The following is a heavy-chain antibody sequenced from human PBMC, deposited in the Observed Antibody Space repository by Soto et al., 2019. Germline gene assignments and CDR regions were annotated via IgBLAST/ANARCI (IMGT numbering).Heavy chain of an antibody. CDR3: AKGRVPAATPYGMDV. CDR1: GFTFSSYG. Sequence: QVQLVESGGGVVQPGRSLRLSCVASGFTFSSYGMHWVRQAPGKGLEWVAVISYDGSNKYYVDSVKGRFTISRNNSKNTLFLQMNSLRADDTAVYYCAKGRVPAATPYGMDVWGQGTTVTVSS. CDR2: ISYDGSNK. D-gene: IGHD2-2*01. V-gene: IGHV3-30*18. J-gene: IGHJ6*02.